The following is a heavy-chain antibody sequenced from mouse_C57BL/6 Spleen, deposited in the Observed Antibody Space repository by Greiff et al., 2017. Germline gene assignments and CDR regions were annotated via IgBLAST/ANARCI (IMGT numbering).Heavy chain of an antibody. CDR2: IYPGDGDT. CDR3: AREENYYGSFAY. CDR1: GYAFSSSW. V-gene: IGHV1-82*01. J-gene: IGHJ3*01. D-gene: IGHD2-2*01. Sequence: QVQLLQSGPELVKPGASVKISCKASGYAFSSSWMNWVKQRPGKGLEWIGRIYPGDGDTYYNGMFKGKATLTADKSSSTAYMQLSSLTSEDSAVYFCAREENYYGSFAYWGQGTLVTVSA.